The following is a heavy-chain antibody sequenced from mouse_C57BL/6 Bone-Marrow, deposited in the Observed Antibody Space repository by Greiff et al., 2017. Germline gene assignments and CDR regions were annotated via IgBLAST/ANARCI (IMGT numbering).Heavy chain of an antibody. CDR1: GYTFTDYE. CDR2: IDPETGGT. D-gene: IGHD2-2*01. CDR3: TVPIYYGYDD. J-gene: IGHJ4*01. Sequence: VQLQQSGAELVRPGASVTLSCKASGYTFTDYEMHWVKQTPVHGLEWIGAIDPETGGTAYNQKFKGKAILTADKSSSTAYMELRILTSEDSAVYYCTVPIYYGYDDWGQGTSVTVSS. V-gene: IGHV1-15*01.